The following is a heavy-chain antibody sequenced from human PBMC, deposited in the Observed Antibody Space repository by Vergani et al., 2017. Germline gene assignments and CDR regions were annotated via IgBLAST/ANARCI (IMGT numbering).Heavy chain of an antibody. J-gene: IGHJ4*02. Sequence: QVQLVESGGNVVESGTSLRLSCAASGFALNRHAMYWVRQAPGKGLEWVVGISFDGTNEYYPDLVKGRFTISRDIAKNTLYLQVRSLRLEDTGVYHCVRDRGLCAGGRCYTEAWDYWGQGTPVTVS. CDR3: VRDRGLCAGGRCYTEAWDY. V-gene: IGHV3-30-3*01. CDR2: ISFDGTNE. D-gene: IGHD2-2*02. CDR1: GFALNRHA.